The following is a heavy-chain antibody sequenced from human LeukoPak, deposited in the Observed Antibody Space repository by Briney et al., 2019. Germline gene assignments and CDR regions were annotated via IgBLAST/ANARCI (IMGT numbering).Heavy chain of an antibody. V-gene: IGHV3-30*04. Sequence: GGSLRLSCAASGFTLRRYAMHWVRQAPGKGLEWVAVISYDGSNKYYADSVKGRFTISRDNSKNTLYLQMNSLRAEDTAVYYCARKDSRGYSFDYWGQGTLVTVSS. CDR1: GFTLRRYA. J-gene: IGHJ4*02. D-gene: IGHD3-22*01. CDR3: ARKDSRGYSFDY. CDR2: ISYDGSNK.